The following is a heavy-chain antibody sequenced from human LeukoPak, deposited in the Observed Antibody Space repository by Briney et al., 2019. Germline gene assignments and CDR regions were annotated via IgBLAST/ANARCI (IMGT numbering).Heavy chain of an antibody. D-gene: IGHD3-9*01. V-gene: IGHV3-7*04. CDR1: GFTFSTYW. CDR3: ARDPAGYDAFDI. Sequence: TGGSLRLSCAASGFTFSTYWMSWVRQAPGKGLEWVANIKQDGSEKYYVDSVKGRFTISRDNAKKSLYLQMNSLRVEDTALYYCARDPAGYDAFDIWGRGTMVTVSS. CDR2: IKQDGSEK. J-gene: IGHJ3*02.